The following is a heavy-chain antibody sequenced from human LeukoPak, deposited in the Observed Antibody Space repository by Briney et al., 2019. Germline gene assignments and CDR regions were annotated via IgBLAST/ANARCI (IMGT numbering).Heavy chain of an antibody. CDR1: GYTFTGYY. J-gene: IGHJ4*02. CDR2: INPNSGGT. V-gene: IGHV1-2*04. CDR3: ARVSGYSSGWLDY. D-gene: IGHD6-19*01. Sequence: GASVKVSCKASGYTFTGYYMHWVRQAPGQGLEWMGWINPNSGGTNYAQKFQGWVTMTRDTSISTAYMELSRLRSDDTAVYYCARVSGYSSGWLDYWGQGTLVTVSS.